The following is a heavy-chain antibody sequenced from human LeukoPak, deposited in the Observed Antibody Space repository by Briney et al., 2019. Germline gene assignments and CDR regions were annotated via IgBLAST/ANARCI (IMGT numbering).Heavy chain of an antibody. CDR2: INPNSGGT. D-gene: IGHD2-15*01. V-gene: IGHV1-2*06. Sequence: ASVKVSCKSSGYTFTGYYMHWVRQAPGQGLEWMGRINPNSGGTNYAQKFQGRVTMTRDTSISTAYMELSRLRSDDTAVYYCAREGRGYCSGGSCHWGQGTLVTVSS. J-gene: IGHJ4*02. CDR3: AREGRGYCSGGSCH. CDR1: GYTFTGYY.